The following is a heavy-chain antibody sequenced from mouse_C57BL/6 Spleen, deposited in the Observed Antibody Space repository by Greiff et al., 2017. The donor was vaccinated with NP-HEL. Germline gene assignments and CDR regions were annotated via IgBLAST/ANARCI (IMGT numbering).Heavy chain of an antibody. D-gene: IGHD1-1*01. Sequence: VQLQQSGPELVKPGASVKISCKASGYAFSSSWMNWVKQRPGKGLEWIRRIYPGDGDTNYNGKFKGKATLTADKSSSTAYMQLSSLTSEDSAVYFCARGNYYGSSSYYFDYWGQGTTLTVSS. CDR3: ARGNYYGSSSYYFDY. J-gene: IGHJ2*01. CDR1: GYAFSSSW. V-gene: IGHV1-82*01. CDR2: IYPGDGDT.